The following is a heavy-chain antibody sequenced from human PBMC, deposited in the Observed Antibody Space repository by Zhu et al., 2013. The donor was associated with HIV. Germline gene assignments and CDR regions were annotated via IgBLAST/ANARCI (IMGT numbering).Heavy chain of an antibody. CDR2: INAGNGNT. V-gene: IGHV1-3*01. CDR1: GYTFTSYA. CDR3: ARASRXTMWWLKNTEYFHH. D-gene: IGHD2-21*01. Sequence: QVQLVQSGAEVKKPGASVKVSCKASGYTFTSYAMHWVRQAPGQRLEWMGWINAGNGNTKYSQKFQGRVTITRDTSASTAYMDLSSLRSEDTAVYYCARASRXTMWWLKNTEYFHHWARAPWSPSPQ. J-gene: IGHJ1*01.